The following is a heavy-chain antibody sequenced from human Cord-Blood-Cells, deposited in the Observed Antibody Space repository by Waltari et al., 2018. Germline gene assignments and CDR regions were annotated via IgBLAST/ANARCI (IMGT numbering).Heavy chain of an antibody. CDR3: AVLGGY. Sequence: LHLQASGPGLVKPSDTLSLTCTVPGRSRGSRSYYWGWIRQAPGKGLEWIGSIYYSGSTSYNPSLKSRVTISVDTSKNQFSLKLSSVTAADTAVYYCAVLGGYWGQGTLVTVSS. D-gene: IGHD3-10*01. CDR1: GRSRGSRSYY. CDR2: IYYSGST. J-gene: IGHJ4*02. V-gene: IGHV4-39*01.